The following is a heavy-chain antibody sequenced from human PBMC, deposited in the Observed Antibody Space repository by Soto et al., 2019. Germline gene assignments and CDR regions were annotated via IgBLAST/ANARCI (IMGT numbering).Heavy chain of an antibody. Sequence: SETLSLTCTVSGDSISSYSWSWIRQPPGKGLEWIGNIHYNGNTKYSPSLKSRVTMSVDTSKNHFSLKLISVTTADTAVYYCARMNYYDTSGYPFDYWGQGMMVT. V-gene: IGHV4-59*01. J-gene: IGHJ4*02. CDR2: IHYNGNT. D-gene: IGHD3-22*01. CDR3: ARMNYYDTSGYPFDY. CDR1: GDSISSYS.